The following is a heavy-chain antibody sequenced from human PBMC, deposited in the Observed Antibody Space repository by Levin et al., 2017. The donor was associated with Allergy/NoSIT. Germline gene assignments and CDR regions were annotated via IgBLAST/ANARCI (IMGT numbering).Heavy chain of an antibody. CDR2: IYTSGST. CDR1: GGSISSYY. J-gene: IGHJ5*02. V-gene: IGHV4-4*07. CDR3: ARTSHGYCSGGSCLGDWFDP. D-gene: IGHD2-15*01. Sequence: SQTLSLTCTVSGGSISSYYWSWIRQPAGKGLEWIGRIYTSGSTNYNPSLKSRVTMSVDTSKNQFSLKLSSVTAADTAVYYCARTSHGYCSGGSCLGDWFDPWGQGTLVTVSS.